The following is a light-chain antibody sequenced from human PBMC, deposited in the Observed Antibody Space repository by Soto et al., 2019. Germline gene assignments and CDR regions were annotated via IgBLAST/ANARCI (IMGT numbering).Light chain of an antibody. CDR3: ETWDSNTRV. V-gene: IGLV4-60*02. CDR2: LEGSGSY. Sequence: QLVLTQSSSASASLGSSVKLTCTLSSGHSSYIIAWRHQQPGKAPRYLMKLEGSGSYNKGSGVPDRFSGSSSGADRYLTISNLQFEDEANYYCETWDSNTRVFGGGTQLTVL. J-gene: IGLJ2*01. CDR1: SGHSSYI.